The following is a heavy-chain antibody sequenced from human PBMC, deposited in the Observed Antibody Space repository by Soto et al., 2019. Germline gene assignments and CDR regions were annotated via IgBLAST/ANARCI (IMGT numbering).Heavy chain of an antibody. D-gene: IGHD5-18*01. V-gene: IGHV3-30*18. CDR3: AKGQLRGYTAIFDY. J-gene: IGHJ4*02. CDR2: ISYDGSNK. Sequence: PGGSLRLSCAASEFTFSSYGMHWVRQAPGKGLEWVAVISYDGSNKYYADSVKGRFTISRDNSKNTLYLQMNSLRAEDTAVYYCAKGQLRGYTAIFDYWGQGTLVTVSS. CDR1: EFTFSSYG.